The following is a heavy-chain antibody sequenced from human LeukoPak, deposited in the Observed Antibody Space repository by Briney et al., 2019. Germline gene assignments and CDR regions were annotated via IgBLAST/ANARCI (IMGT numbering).Heavy chain of an antibody. Sequence: PGGSLRLSCAGSGLTFSNAWMSWVRPAPGKGLEWVGRMESKSDGGSTDYAAPVKGRFTISRDDSKNTLFLQINSLKTEDTAVYYCTTLDGDYAPDYWGQGTLVTVSS. CDR1: GLTFSNAW. CDR3: TTLDGDYAPDY. D-gene: IGHD4-17*01. CDR2: MESKSDGGST. V-gene: IGHV3-15*04. J-gene: IGHJ4*02.